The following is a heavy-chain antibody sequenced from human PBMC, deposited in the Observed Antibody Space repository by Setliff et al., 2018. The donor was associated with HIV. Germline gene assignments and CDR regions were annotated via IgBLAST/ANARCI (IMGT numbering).Heavy chain of an antibody. CDR1: GGSINRSY. V-gene: IGHV4-59*08. Sequence: PSETLSLTCTVSGGSINRSYWSWIRQSPGKGLEWLGNVYHTGNSHYNPSLKSRVTISVDTSKNQFSLKVTSVTAADTAVYYCARGRAEYVAVAVMGSWFDPWGQGTLVTVSS. J-gene: IGHJ5*02. CDR2: VYHTGNS. D-gene: IGHD6-19*01. CDR3: ARGRAEYVAVAVMGSWFDP.